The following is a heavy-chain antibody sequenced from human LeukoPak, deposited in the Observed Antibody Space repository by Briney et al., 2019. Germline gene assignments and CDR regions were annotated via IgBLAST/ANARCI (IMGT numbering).Heavy chain of an antibody. J-gene: IGHJ4*02. D-gene: IGHD1-14*01. CDR3: ARDTTAAFFFDY. Sequence: PSETLSLTCTVSGGSISSYYWSWIRQPPGKGLEWIGYIYYSGSTNYNPSLKSRVTISVDTSKNQFSLKLSSVTAADTAVYYCARDTTAAFFFDYWGQGTLATVSS. V-gene: IGHV4-59*01. CDR1: GGSISSYY. CDR2: IYYSGST.